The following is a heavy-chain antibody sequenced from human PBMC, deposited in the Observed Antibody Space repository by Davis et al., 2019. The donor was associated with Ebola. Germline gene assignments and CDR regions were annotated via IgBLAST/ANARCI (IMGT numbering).Heavy chain of an antibody. CDR1: GYTFTRYG. V-gene: IGHV1-18*01. CDR3: ARAVTMVLPSGWFDP. D-gene: IGHD3-10*01. CDR2: ISAYNGNT. Sequence: AASVKVSCKASGYTFTRYGISWVRQAPGQGLEGMGWISAYNGNTNYAQNPQGRVTMTTDTSTSTAYMEVRSLRYDDTAVYYCARAVTMVLPSGWFDPWGQGTLVTVSS. J-gene: IGHJ5*02.